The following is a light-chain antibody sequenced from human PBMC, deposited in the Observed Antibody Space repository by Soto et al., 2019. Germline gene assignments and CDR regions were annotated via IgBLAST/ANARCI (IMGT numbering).Light chain of an antibody. Sequence: EIVLTQSPGTLSLSPGERATLSCRASQSVSSSYLAWYQQKPGRAPRLLIYGASNRATGIPDRFSGSGSGTDFTLTISRLEPEDFAVFYCQQYDDSITFGQGTRLEIE. CDR2: GAS. CDR1: QSVSSSY. J-gene: IGKJ5*01. V-gene: IGKV3-20*01. CDR3: QQYDDSIT.